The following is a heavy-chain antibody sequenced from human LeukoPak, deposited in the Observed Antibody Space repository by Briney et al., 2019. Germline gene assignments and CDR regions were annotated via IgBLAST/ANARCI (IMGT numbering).Heavy chain of an antibody. D-gene: IGHD1-26*01. CDR2: IYSSGSII. CDR3: ARDPAGATTPDC. Sequence: GGALRLSFAASGFTFIIYEMNGVRQAPGKGREWVGYIYSSGSIIYYADFVKGPFTISTDTAKNSLYMQINSLRAEDTAVYYCARDPAGATTPDCWGPGAPVTVSS. CDR1: GFTFIIYE. V-gene: IGHV3-48*03. J-gene: IGHJ4*02.